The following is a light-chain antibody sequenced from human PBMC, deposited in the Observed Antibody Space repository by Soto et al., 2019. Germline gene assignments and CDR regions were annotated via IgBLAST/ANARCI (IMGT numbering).Light chain of an antibody. V-gene: IGLV2-14*01. Sequence: QSVLTQPASVSGSPGQSITIPCTVTSSDVGAYNSVAWYQHNPGKAPKLMIYDVSNRPSGVSSRFSGSKSANTASLSISGLQADDEADYYCSSYTSSSTLVFGTGTKVTVL. CDR3: SSYTSSSTLV. CDR2: DVS. CDR1: SSDVGAYNS. J-gene: IGLJ1*01.